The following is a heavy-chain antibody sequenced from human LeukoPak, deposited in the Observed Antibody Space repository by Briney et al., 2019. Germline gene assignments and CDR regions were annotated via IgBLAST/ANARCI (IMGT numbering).Heavy chain of an antibody. CDR1: GASISSGGYS. D-gene: IGHD1-26*01. CDR2: IYYSGST. Sequence: SQTLSLTCAVSGASISSGGYSWTWIRQPPGKGLEWIGYIYYSGSTYYNPSLKSRVTISVDTSKNQFSLKLSSVTAADTAVYYCARVVGAYDAFDIWGQGTMVTVSS. J-gene: IGHJ3*02. CDR3: ARVVGAYDAFDI. V-gene: IGHV4-30-2*05.